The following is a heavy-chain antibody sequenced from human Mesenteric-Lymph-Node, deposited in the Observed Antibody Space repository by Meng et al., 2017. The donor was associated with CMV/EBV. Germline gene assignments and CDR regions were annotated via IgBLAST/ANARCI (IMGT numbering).Heavy chain of an antibody. Sequence: GGSLRLSCAASGFTFSTSWMSWVRQAPGKGLEWVAIMKQDGSEKYYGGSVKGRFTISRDNAKNSLYLQMSSLRAEDTALYYCARDRVGSGYYGMDVWGLGTTVTVSS. CDR3: ARDRVGSGYYGMDV. D-gene: IGHD2-15*01. J-gene: IGHJ6*02. CDR2: MKQDGSEK. CDR1: GFTFSTSW. V-gene: IGHV3-7*01.